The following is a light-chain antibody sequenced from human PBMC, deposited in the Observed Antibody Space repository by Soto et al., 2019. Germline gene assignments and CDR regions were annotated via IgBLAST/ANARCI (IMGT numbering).Light chain of an antibody. CDR1: QSVSISY. J-gene: IGKJ4*01. Sequence: ETVLSQSPGPVSLSPGERATLSCRASQSVSISYLAWYQQKPGQAPRLLIYDASNRATGIPARFSGSGSGTDFTLTISRLEPEDFAVYYCQQSGSSVTFGGGTKVDIK. CDR2: DAS. CDR3: QQSGSSVT. V-gene: IGKV3-20*01.